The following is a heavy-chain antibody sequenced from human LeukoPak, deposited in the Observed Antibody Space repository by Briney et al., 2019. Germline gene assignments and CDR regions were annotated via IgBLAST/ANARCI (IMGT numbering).Heavy chain of an antibody. CDR2: THYSGNT. D-gene: IGHD4-17*01. J-gene: IGHJ5*02. Sequence: SETLSLTCTVSGGSVSSGSYHWSWIRQPPGKGLEWIGYTHYSGNTYYNPSLKSRVTISLDTSKKQFSLWMRSVTAADTAVYYCARVRGDYVNLFDPWGHGTLVTVSS. CDR1: GGSVSSGSYH. V-gene: IGHV4-61*01. CDR3: ARVRGDYVNLFDP.